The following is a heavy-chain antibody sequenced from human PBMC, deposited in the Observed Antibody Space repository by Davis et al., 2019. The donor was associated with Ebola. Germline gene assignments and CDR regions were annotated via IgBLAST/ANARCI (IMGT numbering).Heavy chain of an antibody. V-gene: IGHV1-69*06. CDR3: ARHLKYSSSWGSRWFDP. J-gene: IGHJ5*02. CDR2: IIPIFGTA. Sequence: AASVKVSCKASGGTFSSYAISWVRQAPGQGLEWMGGIIPIFGTANYAQKFQGRVTITADKSTSTAYMELSSLRSEDTAVYYCARHLKYSSSWGSRWFDPWGQGTLVTVSS. D-gene: IGHD6-13*01. CDR1: GGTFSSYA.